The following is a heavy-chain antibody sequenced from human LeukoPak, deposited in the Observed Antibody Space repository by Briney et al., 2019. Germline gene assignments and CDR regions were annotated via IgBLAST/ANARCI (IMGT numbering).Heavy chain of an antibody. V-gene: IGHV3-7*01. CDR2: IKQEGSEK. Sequence: GGSLRLSCAASGFTFSTDWMSWVRQAPGKVMEWVANIKQEGSEKLYVDSVKGRFTISRDNAKNSLSLQMNSLRAEDTAVYYCARAAAAGVDWFDPWGQGTLFTVSS. J-gene: IGHJ5*02. D-gene: IGHD6-13*01. CDR3: ARAAAAGVDWFDP. CDR1: GFTFSTDW.